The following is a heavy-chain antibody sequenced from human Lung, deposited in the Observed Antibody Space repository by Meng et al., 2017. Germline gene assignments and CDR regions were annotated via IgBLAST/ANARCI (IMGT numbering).Heavy chain of an antibody. CDR2: IIPTSGDT. J-gene: IGHJ4*02. D-gene: IGHD2-21*01. CDR3: VRDENISLGKLFGDY. V-gene: IGHV1-2*02. CDR1: GYPVTAYY. Sequence: ARWVQCGAAREWPGAPMKVPCQPPGYPVTAYYIHWVRQAPGQGLEWMGNIIPTSGDTLSAPKFQGRVSMTADTSIGTAYVELSGLRSDDTAIYYCVRDENISLGKLFGDYWGQGTLVTVSS.